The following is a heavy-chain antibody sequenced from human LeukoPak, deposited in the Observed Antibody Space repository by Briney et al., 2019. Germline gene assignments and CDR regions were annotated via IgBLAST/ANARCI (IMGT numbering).Heavy chain of an antibody. J-gene: IGHJ4*02. CDR3: ARDINAYGDSPSDY. CDR1: GYTFSSKG. V-gene: IGHV1-18*01. CDR2: ISVYNGNT. D-gene: IGHD4-17*01. Sequence: GASVTVSCKTSGYTFSSKGITWVRQAPGQGLEWMGWISVYNGNTKYAQKLQGRVTMTTDTSTTTAYMELRSLRSDDTAMYYCARDINAYGDSPSDYWGQGTLVTVSS.